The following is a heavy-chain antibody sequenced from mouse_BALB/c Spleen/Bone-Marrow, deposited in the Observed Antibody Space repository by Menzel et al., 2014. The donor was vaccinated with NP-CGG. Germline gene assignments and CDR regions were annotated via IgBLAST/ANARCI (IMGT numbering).Heavy chain of an antibody. Sequence: EVKLLGSGGGLVQPGRSLKISCAASGFDFSGFWMGWVRLAPGKGLEWIGETNPDSRTINYSPFLKDRFIISRDNAKNTLYLYMSKVRSEDTALYYCARLGYYGGFAYWGQGTLVTVSA. D-gene: IGHD2-3*01. V-gene: IGHV4-1*02. J-gene: IGHJ3*01. CDR2: TNPDSRTI. CDR1: GFDFSGFW. CDR3: ARLGYYGGFAY.